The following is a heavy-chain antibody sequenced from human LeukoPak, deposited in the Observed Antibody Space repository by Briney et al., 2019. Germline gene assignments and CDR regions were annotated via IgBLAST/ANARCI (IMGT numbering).Heavy chain of an antibody. Sequence: GGSLRLSCAASGFTFTNYWMSWVRQAPGKGLELVANIKQDRSEKYYVDSVKGRFTISRDNAKNSLYLQMNSLRAEDTAVYYCASQGSGYDSPIDYWGQGTLVTVSS. V-gene: IGHV3-7*01. CDR3: ASQGSGYDSPIDY. D-gene: IGHD5-12*01. CDR1: GFTFTNYW. CDR2: IKQDRSEK. J-gene: IGHJ4*02.